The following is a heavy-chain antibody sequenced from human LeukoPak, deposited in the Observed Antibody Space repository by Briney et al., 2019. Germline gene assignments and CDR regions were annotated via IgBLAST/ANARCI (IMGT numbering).Heavy chain of an antibody. Sequence: PGGSLRLSCAASGFTFSSYAMSWVRQAPGRGLQWVSAISNSGGNTYYADSVKGRFTISRDNSKNTLYLQMNSLRAEDTAVYFCAKGRLGYCSGTSCYPLDYWGQGTLVTVSS. CDR1: GFTFSSYA. J-gene: IGHJ4*02. V-gene: IGHV3-23*01. CDR3: AKGRLGYCSGTSCYPLDY. D-gene: IGHD2-2*01. CDR2: ISNSGGNT.